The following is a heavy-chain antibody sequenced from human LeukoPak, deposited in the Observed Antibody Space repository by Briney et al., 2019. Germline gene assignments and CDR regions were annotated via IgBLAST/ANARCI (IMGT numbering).Heavy chain of an antibody. CDR3: ARHPFATPFDY. Sequence: SETLSLTCTVSDGSISSYYWSWIRQPPGKGLEWIGYVFYSGSTNSNPSLKSRVTMSLDTSKNQVSLRLSSVTAADTAVYYCARHPFATPFDYWGRGTLLTVSS. CDR2: VFYSGST. CDR1: DGSISSYY. D-gene: IGHD2-15*01. J-gene: IGHJ4*02. V-gene: IGHV4-59*08.